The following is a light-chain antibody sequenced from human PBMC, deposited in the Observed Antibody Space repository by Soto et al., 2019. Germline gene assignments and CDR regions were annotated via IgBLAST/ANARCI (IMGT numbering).Light chain of an antibody. V-gene: IGKV3-15*01. CDR1: QSVSTN. CDR3: QQYSSSPS. Sequence: EIVMTQSPTTLSVSPGERATLSCRASQSVSTNLPCSQQKPGQVPTPLTYGPSTRASGIPSRFSGSGSGIEFTLTIGSLQSEDFAVYYCQQYSSSPSFGQGTRLEMK. CDR2: GPS. J-gene: IGKJ5*01.